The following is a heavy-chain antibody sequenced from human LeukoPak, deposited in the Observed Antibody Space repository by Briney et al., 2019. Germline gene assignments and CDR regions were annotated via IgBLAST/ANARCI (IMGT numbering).Heavy chain of an antibody. Sequence: PSETLSLTCAVYGGSFSSYYWSWIRQPPGKGLEWIGYIYYSGSTNYNPSLKSRVTISVDTSKNQFSLKLSSVTAADTAVYYCARLAYYYDSSGYYGGGFDYWGQGTLVTVSS. V-gene: IGHV4-59*08. CDR2: IYYSGST. CDR1: GGSFSSYY. D-gene: IGHD3-22*01. J-gene: IGHJ4*02. CDR3: ARLAYYYDSSGYYGGGFDY.